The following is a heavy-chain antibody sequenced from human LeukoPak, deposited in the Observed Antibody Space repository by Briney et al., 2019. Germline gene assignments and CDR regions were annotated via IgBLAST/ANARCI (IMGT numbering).Heavy chain of an antibody. D-gene: IGHD6-25*01. Sequence: SQTLSLTCTVSGGSISSDDYYWSWIRQPPGKGLEWIGYISYTGISYYNPSLSSRFTISINTSNTKYSLELRYVTAAATAVYYCASQGAAPRARGFDCWGPGTMVTVSS. V-gene: IGHV4-30-4*08. J-gene: IGHJ4*02. CDR2: ISYTGIS. CDR3: ASQGAAPRARGFDC. CDR1: GGSISSDDYY.